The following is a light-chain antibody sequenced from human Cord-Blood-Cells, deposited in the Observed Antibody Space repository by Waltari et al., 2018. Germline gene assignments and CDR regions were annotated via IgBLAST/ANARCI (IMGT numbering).Light chain of an antibody. V-gene: IGLV2-14*01. CDR1: SSNIGAGYD. Sequence: QSVLTQPPSVSGAPGQRVTISCTGSSSNIGAGYDVHWYQQHPGKAPKLMIYDVSKRPSGVFNRFSGSKSGNTASLTISGLQAEDEADYYCSSYTSSSTLVFGGGTKLTVL. CDR3: SSYTSSSTLV. J-gene: IGLJ3*02. CDR2: DVS.